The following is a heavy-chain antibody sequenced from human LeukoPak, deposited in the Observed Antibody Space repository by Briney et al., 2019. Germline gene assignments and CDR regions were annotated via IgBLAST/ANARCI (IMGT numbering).Heavy chain of an antibody. CDR3: AKSQDYDILTGLDY. J-gene: IGHJ4*02. CDR1: GFTFDDYA. CDR2: ISWNSGSI. D-gene: IGHD3-9*01. Sequence: GGSLRLSCAASGFTFDDYAMHWVRQAPGKGLEWVSGISWNSGSIGYADSVKGRLTISRDNAKNFLYLQMNSLRAEDTALYYCAKSQDYDILTGLDYWGQGTLVTVSS. V-gene: IGHV3-9*01.